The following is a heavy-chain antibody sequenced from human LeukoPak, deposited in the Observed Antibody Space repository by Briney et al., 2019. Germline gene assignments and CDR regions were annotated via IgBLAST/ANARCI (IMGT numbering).Heavy chain of an antibody. Sequence: ASVKVSCKASGYTFTGYYMHWVRQAPGQGLEWMGWINPNSGGTNYAQKFQGRVTMTRDTSISTAYMELSSLRSEDTAVYYCARAITGSYSGYVLDYWGQGTLVTVSS. CDR1: GYTFTGYY. D-gene: IGHD5-12*01. J-gene: IGHJ4*02. CDR3: ARAITGSYSGYVLDY. CDR2: INPNSGGT. V-gene: IGHV1-2*02.